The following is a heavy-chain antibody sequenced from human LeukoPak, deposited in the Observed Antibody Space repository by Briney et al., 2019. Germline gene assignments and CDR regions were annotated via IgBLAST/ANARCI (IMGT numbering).Heavy chain of an antibody. J-gene: IGHJ4*02. CDR1: GGSISSSSYY. V-gene: IGHV4-39*01. CDR3: ARSRNTDIITIFGVVIMPPFDY. D-gene: IGHD3-3*01. CDR2: IYYSGST. Sequence: PSETLSLTCTVSGGSISSSSYYWGWIRQPPGKGLEWIGSIYYSGSTYYNPSLKSRVTISVDTSKNQFSLKLSSVTAADTAVYYCARSRNTDIITIFGVVIMPPFDYCGQGTLVTVSS.